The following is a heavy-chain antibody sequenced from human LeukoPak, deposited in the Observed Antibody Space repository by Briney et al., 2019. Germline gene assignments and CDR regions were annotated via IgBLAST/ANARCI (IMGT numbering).Heavy chain of an antibody. J-gene: IGHJ4*02. Sequence: GGSLRLSCAASAFTFSSYSMNWVRQAPGKGLEWVSYISSSSTNIYYADSVKGRFTISRDNAKNSLYLQMNSLRAEDTAVYYCARDRRYCSGGSCYHKLLDYWGQGTLVTVSS. CDR3: ARDRRYCSGGSCYHKLLDY. CDR2: ISSSSTNI. V-gene: IGHV3-48*01. CDR1: AFTFSSYS. D-gene: IGHD2-15*01.